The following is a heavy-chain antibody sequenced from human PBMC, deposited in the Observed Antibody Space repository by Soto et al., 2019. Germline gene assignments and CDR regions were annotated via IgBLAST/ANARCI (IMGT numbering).Heavy chain of an antibody. CDR2: VYSSGTS. J-gene: IGHJ6*03. V-gene: IGHV4-59*13. Sequence: QVHLQASGPGLVQPSETLSLTCTVSGGPIPGDSWSWFRQPPGKGVECIGYVYSSGTSNFNPSLMTRVTISIHTSGNQVSVKLTSVTAADPDVYYWARITLTNEYRHYYDVDVWGKGTAVTVSS. D-gene: IGHD3-16*02. CDR1: GGPIPGDS. CDR3: ARITLTNEYRHYYDVDV.